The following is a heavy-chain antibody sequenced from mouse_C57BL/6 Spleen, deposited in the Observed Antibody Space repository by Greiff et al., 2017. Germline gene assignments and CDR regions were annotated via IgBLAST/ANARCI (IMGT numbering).Heavy chain of an antibody. J-gene: IGHJ4*01. Sequence: VQLVESGPGLVAPSQSLSITCTVSGFSLTSYGVHWVRQPPGKGLEWLVVIWSDGSTTYNSALKSRLGISKDNSKSQGFLKMNSLQADDTAMYYCARHVSSITTVVDYYAMDYWGQGTSVTVSS. CDR2: IWSDGST. V-gene: IGHV2-6-1*01. D-gene: IGHD1-1*01. CDR3: ARHVSSITTVVDYYAMDY. CDR1: GFSLTSYG.